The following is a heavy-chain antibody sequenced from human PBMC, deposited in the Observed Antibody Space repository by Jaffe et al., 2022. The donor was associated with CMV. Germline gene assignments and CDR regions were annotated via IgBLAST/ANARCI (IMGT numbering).Heavy chain of an antibody. CDR3: AREGGLEDYYDSSGYYSNWFDP. CDR1: GGTFSSYA. J-gene: IGHJ5*02. D-gene: IGHD3-22*01. Sequence: QVQLVQSGAEVKKPGSSVKVSCKASGGTFSSYAISWVRQAPGQGLEWMGGIIPIFGTANYAQKFQGRVTITADESTSTAYMELSSLRSEDTAVYYCAREGGLEDYYDSSGYYSNWFDPWGQGTLVTVSS. CDR2: IIPIFGTA. V-gene: IGHV1-69*01.